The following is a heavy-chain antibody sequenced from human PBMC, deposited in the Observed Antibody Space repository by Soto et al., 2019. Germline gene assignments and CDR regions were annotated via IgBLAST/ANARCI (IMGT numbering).Heavy chain of an antibody. CDR1: GGTFSSYA. CDR2: IIPIFGTA. V-gene: IGHV1-69*01. D-gene: IGHD2-2*01. J-gene: IGHJ5*02. Sequence: QVQLVQSGAEVKKPGSSVKVSCKASGGTFSSYAISWVRQAPGQGLEWMGGIIPIFGTANYAQKFQGRVTITADESTSTAYMELSSLRSEDTAVYYCARDSVVVPAAREVSGIWFDPWGQGTLVTVSS. CDR3: ARDSVVVPAAREVSGIWFDP.